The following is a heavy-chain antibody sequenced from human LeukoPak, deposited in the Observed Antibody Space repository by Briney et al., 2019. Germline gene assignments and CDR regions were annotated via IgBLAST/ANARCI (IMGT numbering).Heavy chain of an antibody. V-gene: IGHV1-8*03. CDR1: GYTFTSYD. J-gene: IGHJ4*02. Sequence: PSVKVSCKASGYTFTSYDINWVRQATGQVLDWMGWMNPNSGNTGYAQKFQGRVTITRNTSISTAYMELSSLRSEDTAVYYCARAAAGTGYYFDYWGQGTLVTVSS. D-gene: IGHD6-13*01. CDR2: MNPNSGNT. CDR3: ARAAAGTGYYFDY.